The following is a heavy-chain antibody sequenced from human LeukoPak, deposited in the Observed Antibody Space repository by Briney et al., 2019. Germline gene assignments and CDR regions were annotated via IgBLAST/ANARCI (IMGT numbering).Heavy chain of an antibody. CDR3: AKHSSGWYAREYYFDY. J-gene: IGHJ4*02. Sequence: PGGSLRLSCAASGFIFSRYAMSWVRQAPGKGLEWVSTISGRGDTTYYVDSVKGRFTISRDNSKNTLYLQMNSLRAEDTAVYYCAKHSSGWYAREYYFDYWGQGTLVTVSS. D-gene: IGHD6-19*01. CDR1: GFIFSRYA. CDR2: ISGRGDTT. V-gene: IGHV3-23*01.